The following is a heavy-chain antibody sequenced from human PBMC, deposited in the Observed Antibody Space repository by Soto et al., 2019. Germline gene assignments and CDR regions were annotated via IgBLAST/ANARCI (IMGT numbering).Heavy chain of an antibody. D-gene: IGHD1-1*01. Sequence: GGSLRLSCAASGFTFSSYSMNWVRQAPGEGLEWVSSISSSSNYIYYADSLKGRFTISRDNAKNSMYLQMNSLRAEDTAVYYCARDGYNFRLDSWGQGTLVTVSS. V-gene: IGHV3-21*01. J-gene: IGHJ4*02. CDR3: ARDGYNFRLDS. CDR2: ISSSSNYI. CDR1: GFTFSSYS.